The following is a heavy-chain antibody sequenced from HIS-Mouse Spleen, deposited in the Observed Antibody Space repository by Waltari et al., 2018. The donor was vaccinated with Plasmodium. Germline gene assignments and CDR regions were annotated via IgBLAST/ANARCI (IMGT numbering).Heavy chain of an antibody. CDR3: ARGSVAGWY. CDR2: IYYSGST. CDR1: GGHISSSGYN. Sequence: QLQLQESGPGRVKPSETLSLTCTASGGHISSSGYNWGWIRQPPGQGLEWIGSIYYSGSTYYNPSLKSRVTISVDTSKNQFSLKLSSVTAADTAVYYCARGSVAGWYWGQGTLVTVSS. V-gene: IGHV4-39*07. J-gene: IGHJ4*02. D-gene: IGHD6-19*01.